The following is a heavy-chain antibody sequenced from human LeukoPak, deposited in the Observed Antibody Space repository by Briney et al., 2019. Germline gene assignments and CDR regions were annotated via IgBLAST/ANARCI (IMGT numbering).Heavy chain of an antibody. D-gene: IGHD3-22*01. CDR2: ISAYNGNT. J-gene: IGHJ4*02. CDR3: ARDKPKPYYYDSSGYYQPHLYPYYFDY. Sequence: GASVKVSCKASGYTFTSYGISWVRQAPGQGLEWMGWISAYNGNTNYAQKLQGRVTMTTDTSTSTAYMELRSLRSDDTAVYYCARDKPKPYYYDSSGYYQPHLYPYYFDYWGQGTLVTVSS. V-gene: IGHV1-18*01. CDR1: GYTFTSYG.